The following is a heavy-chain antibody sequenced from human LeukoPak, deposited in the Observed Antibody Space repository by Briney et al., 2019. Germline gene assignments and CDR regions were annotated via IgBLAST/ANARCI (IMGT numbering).Heavy chain of an antibody. V-gene: IGHV3-49*04. CDR2: IRSKAYGGTT. Sequence: HPGGSLRLSCIASGFTFSSYWMSWVRQAPGKGLEWVGFIRSKAYGGTTEYAASVKGRFTISRDDSKSIAYLQMNSLKTEDTAVYYCTRGAPDCSSTSCYYFDYWGQGTLVTVSS. CDR3: TRGAPDCSSTSCYYFDY. D-gene: IGHD2-2*01. CDR1: GFTFSSYW. J-gene: IGHJ4*02.